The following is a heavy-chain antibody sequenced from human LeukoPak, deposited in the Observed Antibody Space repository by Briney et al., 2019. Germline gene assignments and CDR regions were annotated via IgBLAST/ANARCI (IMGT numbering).Heavy chain of an antibody. CDR3: ARAKGGGTNWFDP. CDR1: GGSISSYY. CDR2: IYYSGSA. D-gene: IGHD1/OR15-1a*01. Sequence: SETLSLTCTVSGGSISSYYWSWIRQPPGKGLEWIGYIYYSGSANYNPSLKSRVTISVDTSKNQFSLKLSSVTAADTAVYYCARAKGGGTNWFDPWGQGTLVTVSS. J-gene: IGHJ5*02. V-gene: IGHV4-59*01.